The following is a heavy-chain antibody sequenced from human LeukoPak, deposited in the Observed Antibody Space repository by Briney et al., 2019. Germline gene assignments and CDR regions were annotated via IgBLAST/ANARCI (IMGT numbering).Heavy chain of an antibody. J-gene: IGHJ4*02. Sequence: PSETLSLTCSVSGGGSMSSYYWSWIRQPPGKGLEWIGYIYYTGSTNYNPSLKSRVTISIDTSKNQFSLKLSSVTAADTAVYYCARVVGRTTYQLLTYYFDYWGQGTLVTVSS. CDR3: ARVVGRTTYQLLTYYFDY. V-gene: IGHV4-59*08. D-gene: IGHD2-2*01. CDR1: GGGSMSSYY. CDR2: IYYTGST.